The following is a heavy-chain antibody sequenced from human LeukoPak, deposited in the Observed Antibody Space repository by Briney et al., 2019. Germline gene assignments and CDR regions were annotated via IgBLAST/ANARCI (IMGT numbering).Heavy chain of an antibody. CDR1: GFTFSSYW. CDR2: ISYDGSNK. Sequence: GGSLRLSCAASGFTFSSYWMSWVRQAPGKGLEWVAVISYDGSNKYYADSVKGRFTISRDNSKNTLYLQMNSLRAEDTAVYYCARGASGREDYFDYWGQGTLVTVSS. CDR3: ARGASGREDYFDY. J-gene: IGHJ4*02. D-gene: IGHD3-3*01. V-gene: IGHV3-30-3*01.